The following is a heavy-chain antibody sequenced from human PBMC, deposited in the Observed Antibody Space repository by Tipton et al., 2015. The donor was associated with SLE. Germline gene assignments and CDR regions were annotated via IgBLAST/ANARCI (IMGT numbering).Heavy chain of an antibody. CDR3: ARDLREYGDAHFDY. J-gene: IGHJ4*02. Sequence: TLSLTCTVSGGSISSYYWSWIRQPPGKGLEWIGYIYTSGSTNYNPPLKSRVTISVDTSKNQFSLKLSSVTAADTAVYYCARDLREYGDAHFDYWGQGTLVTVSP. D-gene: IGHD4-17*01. CDR1: GGSISSYY. CDR2: IYTSGST. V-gene: IGHV4-59*01.